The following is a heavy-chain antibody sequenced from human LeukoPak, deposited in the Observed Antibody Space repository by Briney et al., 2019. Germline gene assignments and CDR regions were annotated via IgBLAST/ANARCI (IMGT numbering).Heavy chain of an antibody. CDR2: ISGSGGTT. CDR3: AKSKGPIAVAKKFDY. V-gene: IGHV3-23*01. J-gene: IGHJ4*02. D-gene: IGHD6-19*01. CDR1: GFTFSSYA. Sequence: PGGSLRLSCAASGFTFSSYAMSWVRQAPGKGLEWVSSISGSGGTTYYADSVKGRFTISRDNSKNTLYLEMNSLRAEDTAVYYCAKSKGPIAVAKKFDYWGQGALVTVSS.